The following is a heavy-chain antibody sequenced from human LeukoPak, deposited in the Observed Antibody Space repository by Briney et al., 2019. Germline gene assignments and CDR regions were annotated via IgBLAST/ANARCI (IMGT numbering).Heavy chain of an antibody. CDR2: IKSKTDGGTT. V-gene: IGHV3-15*01. CDR3: TTAYQYYYDSSGSWGDYFDY. J-gene: IGHJ4*02. D-gene: IGHD3-22*01. CDR1: GFTFSNAW. Sequence: PGGSLRLSCAASGFTFSNAWMSWVRQAPGKGLEWVGRIKSKTDGGTTDYAAPVKGRFTISRDDSKNTLYLQMNSLKTEDTAVYYCTTAYQYYYDSSGSWGDYFDYWGQGTLVTVSS.